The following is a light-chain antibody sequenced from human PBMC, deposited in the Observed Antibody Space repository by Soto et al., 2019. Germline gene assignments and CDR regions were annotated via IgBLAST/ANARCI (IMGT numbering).Light chain of an antibody. CDR1: QRVSSSY. J-gene: IGKJ3*01. Sequence: EIVLTQSPGTLSLSPGERATLSCRASQRVSSSYLAWYQQKPGQAPRLLIYGASSRATGIPDRFSGSGSGTDFTLTISRLEPEDFAVYYCQQYCSSPPLTFGPGTKVDIK. CDR2: GAS. V-gene: IGKV3-20*01. CDR3: QQYCSSPPLT.